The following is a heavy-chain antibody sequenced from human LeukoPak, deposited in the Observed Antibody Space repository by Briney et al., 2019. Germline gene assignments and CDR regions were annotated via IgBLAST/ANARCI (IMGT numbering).Heavy chain of an antibody. CDR3: ARNTDDYGDYGAAFDI. CDR2: ISAYNGNT. V-gene: IGHV1-18*01. J-gene: IGHJ3*02. D-gene: IGHD4-17*01. Sequence: ASVKVSCKASGYTFTSYGISWVRQAPGQGLEWMGWISAYNGNTNYAQKLQGRVTMTTDTSTSTAYMELRSLRSDDTAVYYCARNTDDYGDYGAAFDIWGQGTMVTVSS. CDR1: GYTFTSYG.